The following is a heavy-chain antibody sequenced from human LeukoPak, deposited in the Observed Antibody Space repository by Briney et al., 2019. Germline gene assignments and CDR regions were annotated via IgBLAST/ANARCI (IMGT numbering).Heavy chain of an antibody. Sequence: SETLSLTCAVYGGSFSGYYWSWIRQPPGKGLEWIGEINHSGSTNYNPSPKSRVTISVDTSKNQFSLKLSSVTAADTAVYYCARGDGYNIHYFDYWGQGTLVTVSS. V-gene: IGHV4-34*01. CDR3: ARGDGYNIHYFDY. CDR1: GGSFSGYY. D-gene: IGHD5-24*01. CDR2: INHSGST. J-gene: IGHJ4*02.